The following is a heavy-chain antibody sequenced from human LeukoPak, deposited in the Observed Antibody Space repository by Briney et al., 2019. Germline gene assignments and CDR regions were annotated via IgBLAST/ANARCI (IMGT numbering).Heavy chain of an antibody. V-gene: IGHV1-2*02. J-gene: IGHJ4*02. D-gene: IGHD3-22*01. CDR2: IKFEDGGT. CDR3: ARVYYYDSSGYYLFDY. Sequence: ASVKVSCKASGYNLMDHALHWVRQAPGQGLEWMGWIKFEDGGTSYGRRFRGRVTMTKDTSVSTAYMELSRLRSDDTAVYYCARVYYYDSSGYYLFDYWGQGTLVTVSS. CDR1: GYNLMDHA.